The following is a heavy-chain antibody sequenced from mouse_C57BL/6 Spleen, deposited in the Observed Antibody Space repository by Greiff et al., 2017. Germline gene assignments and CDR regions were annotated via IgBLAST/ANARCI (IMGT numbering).Heavy chain of an antibody. CDR2: IHPNSGST. J-gene: IGHJ2*01. V-gene: IGHV1-64*01. CDR1: GYTFTSSW. D-gene: IGHD1-1*01. CDR3: ARGDLLRYLDY. Sequence: VQLQQPGAELVKPGASVTMSCKASGYTFTSSWMHWVKQRPGQGLEWIGMIHPNSGSTNYNEKFKSKATLTVDKSSSTAYMQLRRLTSEDSAVYYCARGDLLRYLDYWGQGTTLTVSS.